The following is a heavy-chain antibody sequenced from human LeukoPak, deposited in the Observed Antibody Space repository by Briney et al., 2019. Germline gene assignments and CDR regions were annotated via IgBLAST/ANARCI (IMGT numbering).Heavy chain of an antibody. CDR2: INPSGGST. CDR1: GYTFTSYY. Sequence: ASVKVSCKASGYTFTSYYMHWVRQAPGQGLEWMGLINPSGGSTSYAQKFQGRVTMTRDTSTSTVYMELSSLRSEDTAVYYCARGQVCGGDCYSNGYDYWGQGTLVTVSS. J-gene: IGHJ4*02. V-gene: IGHV1-46*01. CDR3: ARGQVCGGDCYSNGYDY. D-gene: IGHD2-21*02.